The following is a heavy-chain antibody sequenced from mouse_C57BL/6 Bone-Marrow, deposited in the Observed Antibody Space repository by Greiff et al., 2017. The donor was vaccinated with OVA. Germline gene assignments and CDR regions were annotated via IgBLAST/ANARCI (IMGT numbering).Heavy chain of an antibody. J-gene: IGHJ3*01. Sequence: QVQLQQPGAELVRPGSSVKLSCKASGYTFTSYWMHWVKQRPIQGLEWIGNIDPSDSETHYNQKFKDKATLTVDKSSSTAYMQLSSLTSEDSAVYYCALDSSGWGSFAYWGQGTLVTVSA. D-gene: IGHD3-2*02. CDR1: GYTFTSYW. CDR3: ALDSSGWGSFAY. V-gene: IGHV1-52*01. CDR2: IDPSDSET.